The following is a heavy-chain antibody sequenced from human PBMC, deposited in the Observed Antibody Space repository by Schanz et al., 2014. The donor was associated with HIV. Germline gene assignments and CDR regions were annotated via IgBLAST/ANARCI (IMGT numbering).Heavy chain of an antibody. V-gene: IGHV3-33*01. J-gene: IGHJ4*02. D-gene: IGHD3-10*01. Sequence: QVQLVESGGRVVQPGRSLRLSCAASGFTFSSYGMHWVRQAPGKGLEWVALVWNDGSNKYYVDSVKGRFTISRDNSKNTLHLQMNSLRAEDTAVYYCARDGSLNRGFDYWGQGTLVTVSS. CDR2: VWNDGSNK. CDR1: GFTFSSYG. CDR3: ARDGSLNRGFDY.